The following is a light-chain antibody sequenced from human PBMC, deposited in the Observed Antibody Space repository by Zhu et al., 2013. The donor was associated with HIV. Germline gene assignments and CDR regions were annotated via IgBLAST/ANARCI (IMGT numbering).Light chain of an antibody. Sequence: IQMTQPPSSLSASVGDRVTITCRATQDISSGLAWYQQRLGKGPKLLIYGASTLESAVPSRFSGSGSGTLFTLTISSLQPEDFATYYCQHFNSYPLTFGGGTKVEIK. J-gene: IGKJ4*01. CDR1: QDISSG. CDR2: GAS. V-gene: IGKV1-13*02. CDR3: QHFNSYPLT.